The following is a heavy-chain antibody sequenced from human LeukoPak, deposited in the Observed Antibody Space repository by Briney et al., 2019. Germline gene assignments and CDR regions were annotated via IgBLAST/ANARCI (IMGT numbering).Heavy chain of an antibody. J-gene: IGHJ6*03. D-gene: IGHD6-19*01. V-gene: IGHV4-4*07. CDR2: IYTSGST. CDR3: AREEQWLVAFYMDV. Sequence: PETLSLTCTVSGGSISSYYWSWIRQPAGKGLEWIGRIYTSGSTNYNTSLKSRVTMSVDTSKNQFSLKLSSVTAADTAVYYCAREEQWLVAFYMDVWGKGTTVTVSS. CDR1: GGSISSYY.